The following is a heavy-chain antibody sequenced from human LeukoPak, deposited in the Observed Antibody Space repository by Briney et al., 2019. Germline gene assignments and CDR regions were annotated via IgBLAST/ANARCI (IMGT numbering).Heavy chain of an antibody. CDR2: IKTDGSST. D-gene: IGHD2-15*01. CDR1: GFTFSNYW. V-gene: IGHV3-74*01. CDR3: VRGYCVGSSCSRAY. Sequence: GGSLRLSCAASGFTFSNYWTYWVRQGPGKGLVWVSRIKTDGSSTTYADSVKGRFTISRDNAKNTLYLQMNSLRAEDTAVDYCVRGYCVGSSCSRAYWGQGTLVTVSS. J-gene: IGHJ4*02.